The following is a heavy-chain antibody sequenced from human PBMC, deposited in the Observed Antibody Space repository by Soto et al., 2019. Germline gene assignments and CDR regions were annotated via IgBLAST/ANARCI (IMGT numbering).Heavy chain of an antibody. D-gene: IGHD2-2*01. V-gene: IGHV4-31*03. J-gene: IGHJ5*02. CDR2: IYYSGST. Sequence: SETLSLTCTVSGGSISSGGYYWSWIRQHPGKGLEWIGYIYYSGSTYYNPSLKSRVTISVDTSKNQFSLKLSSVTAADTAVYYCARAHCSSTSCYRLPITTFDPWGQGTLVTVSS. CDR1: GGSISSGGYY. CDR3: ARAHCSSTSCYRLPITTFDP.